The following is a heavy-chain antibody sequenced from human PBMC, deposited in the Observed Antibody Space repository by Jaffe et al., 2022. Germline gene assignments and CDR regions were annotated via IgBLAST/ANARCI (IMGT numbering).Heavy chain of an antibody. Sequence: EVQLVESGGDLVQPGGSLRLSCAASGFTFGIFWMNWVRQAPGKGLEWVASIEQGGSEIHYVDSVKGRFTISRDNAKNSLYLQMYSLRAEDTAVYYCARSGGRGYVNYWGQGTLVTVSS. CDR1: GFTFGIFW. J-gene: IGHJ4*02. D-gene: IGHD2-21*01. CDR3: ARSGGRGYVNY. V-gene: IGHV3-7*05. CDR2: IEQGGSEI.